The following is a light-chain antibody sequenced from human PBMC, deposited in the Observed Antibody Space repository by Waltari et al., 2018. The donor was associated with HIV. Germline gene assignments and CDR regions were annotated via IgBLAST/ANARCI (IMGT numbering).Light chain of an antibody. Sequence: QSALTQPASVSGSPGQSITISCTGTSSDVGDSNYVSWYQQHPGKAPKLIIYDVSNRPSGVSNRLCGSKSGNTASLTISGLQTEDEADYYCSSYTSSSTRVFGTGTKVTVL. CDR2: DVS. J-gene: IGLJ1*01. CDR3: SSYTSSSTRV. V-gene: IGLV2-14*01. CDR1: SSDVGDSNY.